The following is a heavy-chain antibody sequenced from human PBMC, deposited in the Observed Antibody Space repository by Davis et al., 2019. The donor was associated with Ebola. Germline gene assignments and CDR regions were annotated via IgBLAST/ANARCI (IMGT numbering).Heavy chain of an antibody. D-gene: IGHD2-2*02. CDR3: ARRSCSSTSCYTAPRYNWFDP. V-gene: IGHV4-59*08. CDR1: GGSISSYY. Sequence: SETLSLTCTVSGGSISSYYWSWIRQPPGKGLEWIGYIYYSGSTNYNPSLKSQVTISVDTSKNQFSLKLSSVTAADTAVYYCARRSCSSTSCYTAPRYNWFDPWGQGTLVTVSS. J-gene: IGHJ5*02. CDR2: IYYSGST.